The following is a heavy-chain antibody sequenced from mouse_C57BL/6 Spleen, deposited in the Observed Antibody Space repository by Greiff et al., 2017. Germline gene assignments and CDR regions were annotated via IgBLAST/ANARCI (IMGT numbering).Heavy chain of an antibody. J-gene: IGHJ4*01. Sequence: EVQLQESGGGLVQPGGSLKLSWAASGFTFSDYYMYWVRQTPEKRLEWVAYISNGGGSTYYPDTVKGRFTISRDNAKNTLYLQMSRLKSEDTAMYYCAGRGYYGNPYYAMDYWGQGTSVTVSS. D-gene: IGHD2-1*01. CDR3: AGRGYYGNPYYAMDY. V-gene: IGHV5-12*01. CDR1: GFTFSDYY. CDR2: ISNGGGST.